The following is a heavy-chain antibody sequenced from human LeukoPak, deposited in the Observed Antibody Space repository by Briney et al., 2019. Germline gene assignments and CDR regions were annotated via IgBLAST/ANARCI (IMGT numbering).Heavy chain of an antibody. CDR1: GFTYSLYA. J-gene: IGHJ4*02. Sequence: AGGSLSLSCAASGFTYSLYAMIGARQSPGKGGEWVSASSSSGGNTYYADSVKGSFTISRDNSKNTLYMQMNSQRAEETAVYYCAKDYAVVMPFDYWGQGTLVTVSS. D-gene: IGHD4-23*01. V-gene: IGHV3-23*01. CDR2: SSSSGGNT. CDR3: AKDYAVVMPFDY.